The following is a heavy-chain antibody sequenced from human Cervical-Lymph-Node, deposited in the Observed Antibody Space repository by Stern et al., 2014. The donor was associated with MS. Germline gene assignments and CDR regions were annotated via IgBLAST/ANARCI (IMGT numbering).Heavy chain of an antibody. V-gene: IGHV1-69*01. CDR1: GGTFSSYE. J-gene: IGHJ4*02. Sequence: QVQLVQSGAEVKKPGSSVKVSCKASGGTFSSYEISWVRQAPGQGLEWMGGIIPTFDTPTYAQKFQDGVTISADESTSTAYMELSTLKSEDTAIYFCARAYTYYSHSAAYWGQGTLVTVSS. CDR3: ARAYTYYSHSAAY. D-gene: IGHD3-22*01. CDR2: IIPTFDTP.